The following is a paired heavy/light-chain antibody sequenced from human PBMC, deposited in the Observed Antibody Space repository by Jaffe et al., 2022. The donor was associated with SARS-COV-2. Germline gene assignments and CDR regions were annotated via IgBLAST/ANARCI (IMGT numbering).Heavy chain of an antibody. Sequence: QVHLVQSGAEVRRVGSSVRVSCKSSGGTFSSYAFSWVRQAPGQGLQWMGGIIPISDKVIYAQAFRGRVAITADKSATTVYMELTNLTFQDTATFYCARDLFGYNNDRDYWGQGTLVTVSS. D-gene: IGHD4-4*01. V-gene: IGHV1-69*06. CDR1: GGTFSSYA. J-gene: IGHJ4*02. CDR3: ARDLFGYNNDRDY. CDR2: IIPISDKV.
Light chain of an antibody. V-gene: IGLV1-47*01. CDR3: ATRDGSQVGV. CDR2: RNN. CDR1: TSDIGTNY. Sequence: QSVLTQPPSVSGTPGQMITVGCSGSTSDIGTNYVYWYQQLPGTAPRLLIYRNNKRPSGVPDRFSGSKSGTSASLVISGLRSEDEADYYCATRDGSQVGVFGTGTKVTVL. J-gene: IGLJ1*01.